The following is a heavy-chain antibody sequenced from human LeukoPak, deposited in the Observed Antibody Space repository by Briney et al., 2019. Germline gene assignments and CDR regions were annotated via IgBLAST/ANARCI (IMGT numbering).Heavy chain of an antibody. CDR1: GYMFTDYG. CDR3: ARGRRATIPKY. D-gene: IGHD5-24*01. Sequence: ASVKVSCKASGYMFTDYGVTWVRQAPGQGLEWMGWVSPNTGNTNYAQKFQSRVTMTTDTSTTTAYMELKSLTSDDTAVYYCARGRRATIPKYWGQGTRVTVSS. CDR2: VSPNTGNT. V-gene: IGHV1-18*04. J-gene: IGHJ4*02.